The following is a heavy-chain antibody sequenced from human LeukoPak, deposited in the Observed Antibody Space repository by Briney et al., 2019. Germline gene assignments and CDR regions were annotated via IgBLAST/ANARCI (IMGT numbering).Heavy chain of an antibody. CDR1: GGSISSYY. CDR3: ASFNYDFWTH. Sequence: SETQSLTCTVSGGSISSYYWSWIRQPPGKGLEWIGYIYYSGSTNYNPSLKSRVTISVDTSKNQFSLKLSSVTAADTAVYYCASFNYDFWTHWGQGTLVTVSS. D-gene: IGHD3-3*01. CDR2: IYYSGST. V-gene: IGHV4-59*01. J-gene: IGHJ4*02.